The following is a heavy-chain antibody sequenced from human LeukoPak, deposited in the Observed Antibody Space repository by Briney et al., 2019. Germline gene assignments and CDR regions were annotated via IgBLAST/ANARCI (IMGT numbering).Heavy chain of an antibody. V-gene: IGHV4-59*01. J-gene: IGHJ6*02. CDR3: ARGGTVRNGMDV. Sequence: PSETLSLTCTVSGGSISSYYWSWIRQPPGKGLEWIGYIYYSGSTNCNPSLKSRVTISVDTSKNQFSLKLSPVTAADTAVYYCARGGTVRNGMDVWGQGTTVTVSS. CDR2: IYYSGST. CDR1: GGSISSYY. D-gene: IGHD1-26*01.